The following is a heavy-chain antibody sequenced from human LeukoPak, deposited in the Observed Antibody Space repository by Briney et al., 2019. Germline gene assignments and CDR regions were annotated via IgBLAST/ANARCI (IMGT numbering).Heavy chain of an antibody. CDR3: ATNKGYYYDSSGYYYASPFDY. CDR1: GYTLTELS. Sequence: ASVKVSRKVSGYTLTELSMHWVRQAPGKGLEWMGGFDPEDGETIYAQKFQGRVTMTEDTSTDTAYMELSSLRSEDTAVYYCATNKGYYYDSSGYYYASPFDYWGQGTLVTVSS. CDR2: FDPEDGET. J-gene: IGHJ4*02. D-gene: IGHD3-22*01. V-gene: IGHV1-24*01.